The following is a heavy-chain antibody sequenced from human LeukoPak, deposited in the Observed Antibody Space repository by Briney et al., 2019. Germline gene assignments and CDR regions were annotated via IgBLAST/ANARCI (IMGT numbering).Heavy chain of an antibody. D-gene: IGHD6-25*01. Sequence: SETLSLTCTVSGGSISSYYWSWIRQPPGKGLEWIGYIYYSGSTNYNPSLKSRVTISVDTSKNQFSLKLSSVTAADTAVYYCVRGREIAAGDYWGQGTLVTVSS. J-gene: IGHJ4*02. CDR1: GGSISSYY. CDR3: VRGREIAAGDY. V-gene: IGHV4-59*01. CDR2: IYYSGST.